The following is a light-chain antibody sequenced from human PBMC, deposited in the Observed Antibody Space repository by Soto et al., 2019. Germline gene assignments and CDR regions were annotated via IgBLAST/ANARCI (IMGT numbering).Light chain of an antibody. CDR3: QQSNNWPYT. CDR1: QSVSDN. V-gene: IGKV3-15*01. CDR2: GAS. J-gene: IGKJ2*01. Sequence: EVVMTQSPATLSVSPGERATLSCRASQSVSDNLAWYQQKAGQAPRLLIYGASTRATGIPARFSGSGSGTDFTLTISSLQSEDFAVYYCQQSNNWPYTFGQGTKLDIK.